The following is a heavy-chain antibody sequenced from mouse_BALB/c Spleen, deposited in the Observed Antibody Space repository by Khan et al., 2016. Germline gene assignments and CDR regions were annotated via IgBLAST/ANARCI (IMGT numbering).Heavy chain of an antibody. CDR2: IRNKANGYTP. Sequence: EVELVESGGGLVQPGGSLRLSCATSGFTFTDYYMSWVRQPPGKALEWLGFIRNKANGYTPEYSASVKGRFTISRDNSQTILYLQMNTLRAEDSATYYCARDMEGYDDAMDYGGQGTSVTVSS. D-gene: IGHD2-2*01. J-gene: IGHJ4*01. CDR1: GFTFTDYY. V-gene: IGHV7-3*02. CDR3: ARDMEGYDDAMDY.